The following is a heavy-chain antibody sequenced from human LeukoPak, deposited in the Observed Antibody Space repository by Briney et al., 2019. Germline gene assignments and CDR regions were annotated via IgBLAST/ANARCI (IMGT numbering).Heavy chain of an antibody. CDR1: GGAFSSYA. Sequence: SVNLSCKASGGAFSSYAISWVRQAPGQGLEWMGRIIPIIGIANYAQKFQGRVTITADKSTSTAYMELSSLRSEDTAVYYCARADSGYDWGYYYYGMDAWGQGTTVTASS. J-gene: IGHJ6*02. CDR3: ARADSGYDWGYYYYGMDA. V-gene: IGHV1-69*04. CDR2: IIPIIGIA. D-gene: IGHD5-12*01.